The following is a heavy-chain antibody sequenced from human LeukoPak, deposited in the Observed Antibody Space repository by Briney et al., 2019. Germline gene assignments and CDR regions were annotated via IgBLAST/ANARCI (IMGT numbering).Heavy chain of an antibody. J-gene: IGHJ4*02. D-gene: IGHD3-10*01. V-gene: IGHV4-4*07. CDR3: ARDGGRGTFDY. CDR1: GGSISSYY. CDR2: IYTSGST. Sequence: SETLPLTCTVSGGSISSYYWSWIRQPAGKGLEWIGRIYTSGSTNYNPSLKSRDTISVDTSKNQFSLKLSSVTAADTAVYYCARDGGRGTFDYWGQGTLVTVSS.